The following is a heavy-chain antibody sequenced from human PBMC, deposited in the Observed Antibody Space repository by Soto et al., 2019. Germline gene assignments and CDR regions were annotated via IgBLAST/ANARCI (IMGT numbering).Heavy chain of an antibody. CDR2: IWYDGSNK. J-gene: IGHJ4*02. CDR3: ARERCYYCDY. CDR1: GFTFSSYG. V-gene: IGHV3-33*01. Sequence: QVQLVESGGGVVQPGRSLRLSCAASGFTFSSYGMHWVRQAPGKGLEWVAVIWYDGSNKYYADSVKGRFTISRDNSKNTLYLQVNSLRAEDTAVYSCARERCYYCDYWGQGTLVTVSS.